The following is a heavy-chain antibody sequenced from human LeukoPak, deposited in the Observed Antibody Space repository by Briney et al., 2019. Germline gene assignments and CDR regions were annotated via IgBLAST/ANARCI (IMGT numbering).Heavy chain of an antibody. Sequence: ASVKVSCKASGYTFTSYDINWVRQAPGQGLEWMGWISAYNGNRRSAQKFQGRVSMTTDTSTSTAYMELRSLRFDDTAVFYCVRDLGVDTSLIFFDFWGQGTLVTVSS. CDR1: GYTFTSYD. V-gene: IGHV1-18*01. D-gene: IGHD3-3*01. CDR3: VRDLGVDTSLIFFDF. CDR2: ISAYNGNR. J-gene: IGHJ4*02.